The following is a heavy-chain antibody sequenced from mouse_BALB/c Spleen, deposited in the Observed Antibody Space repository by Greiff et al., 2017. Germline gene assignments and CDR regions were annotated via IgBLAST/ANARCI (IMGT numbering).Heavy chain of an antibody. V-gene: IGHV5-12-1*01. J-gene: IGHJ4*01. D-gene: IGHD4-1*01. Sequence: EVKLVESGGGLVKPGGSLKLSCAASGFAFSSSDMSWVRQTPEKRLEWVAYISSGGGSTYYPDTVKGRFTISRDNAKNTLYLQMSRLKSEDTAMYYCARQDWGAMDYWGQGTSVTVSS. CDR1: GFAFSSSD. CDR2: ISSGGGST. CDR3: ARQDWGAMDY.